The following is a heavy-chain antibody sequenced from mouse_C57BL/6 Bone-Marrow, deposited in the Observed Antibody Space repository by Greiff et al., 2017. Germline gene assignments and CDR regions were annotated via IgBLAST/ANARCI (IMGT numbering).Heavy chain of an antibody. J-gene: IGHJ3*01. D-gene: IGHD1-1*01. V-gene: IGHV1-62-2*01. CDR3: ASDEDKGYYYASRGFAY. CDR1: GYTFTEYT. CDR2: FYPGSGSI. Sequence: QVQLQQSGAELVKPGASVKLSCKASGYTFTEYTIHWVKQRSGQGLEWIGWFYPGSGSIKYNEKFKDKATLTADKSSSTVYMELSRLTSEDSAVYFCASDEDKGYYYASRGFAYWGQGTLVTVSA.